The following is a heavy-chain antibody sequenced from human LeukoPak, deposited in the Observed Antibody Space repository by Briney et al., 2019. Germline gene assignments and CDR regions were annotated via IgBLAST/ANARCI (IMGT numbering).Heavy chain of an antibody. CDR1: GFTFSSYS. J-gene: IGHJ4*02. V-gene: IGHV3-48*04. CDR3: ARDLYYGGTLYYFDY. CDR2: ISSSSSTI. Sequence: SGGSLRLSFAASGFTFSSYSMNWVRQAPGKGLEWVSYISSSSSTIYYADSVKGRFTISRDNAKNSLYLQMNSLRAEDTAVYYCARDLYYGGTLYYFDYWGQGTLVTVSS. D-gene: IGHD4-23*01.